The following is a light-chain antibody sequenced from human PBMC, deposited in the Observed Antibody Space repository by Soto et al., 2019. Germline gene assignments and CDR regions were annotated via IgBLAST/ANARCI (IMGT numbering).Light chain of an antibody. J-gene: IGLJ1*01. Sequence: QSALTQPPSVSAAPGQKVTISFAGSSSNIGGNSVSWYQQLPGTAPKLLIYDDNKRPSGIPDRFSGSKSGTSATLGITGFQTGDESDYYCGYWDSGLSAYVFSAGTKVIVL. CDR1: SSNIGGNS. CDR2: DDN. V-gene: IGLV1-51*01. CDR3: GYWDSGLSAYV.